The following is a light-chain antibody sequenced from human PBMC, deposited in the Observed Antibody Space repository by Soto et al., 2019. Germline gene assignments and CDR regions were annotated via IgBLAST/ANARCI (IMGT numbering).Light chain of an antibody. Sequence: SYELTQPPSVSVSPGQTATIPCSGDKLGDKYACWYQQKPGQSPVLVIYENNKRPSGIPERFSGSNSGNRATLTISGTQTMDEADYYCQTWDSSASYVFGTGTKVTVL. CDR1: KLGDKY. V-gene: IGLV3-1*01. CDR2: ENN. CDR3: QTWDSSASYV. J-gene: IGLJ1*01.